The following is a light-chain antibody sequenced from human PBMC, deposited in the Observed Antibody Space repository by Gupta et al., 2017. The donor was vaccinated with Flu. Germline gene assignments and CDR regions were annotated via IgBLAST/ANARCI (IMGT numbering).Light chain of an antibody. CDR3: QQYNSYPWT. CDR1: QSISDW. J-gene: IGKJ1*01. Sequence: DIQMNQSPSTLPASVGDRVTITCRASQSISDWLAWYQQKPGKAPKLLIYKASSLESGVPSRFSGSGSGTEFTLTISSLQPDDFATYYCQQYNSYPWTFGQGTKVEIK. CDR2: KAS. V-gene: IGKV1-5*03.